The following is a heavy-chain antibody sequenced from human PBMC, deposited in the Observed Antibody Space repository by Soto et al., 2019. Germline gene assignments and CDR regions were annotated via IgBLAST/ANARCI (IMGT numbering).Heavy chain of an antibody. CDR2: ILVGGST. CDR1: GFICSSYD. J-gene: IGHJ3*02. V-gene: IGHV3-23*01. D-gene: IGHD1-1*01. CDR3: AKATATSGGAFEI. Sequence: GGSLRLSCAVSGFICSSYDMSRVRQAPGKGLEWVSTILVGGSTHYEDSVKGRFTISRDTSKNTVYLQMNSLTAGDTAFYYCAKATATSGGAFEIYGQGTMVTV.